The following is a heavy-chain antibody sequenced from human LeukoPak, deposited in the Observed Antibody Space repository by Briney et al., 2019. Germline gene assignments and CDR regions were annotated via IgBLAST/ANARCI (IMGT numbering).Heavy chain of an antibody. Sequence: ASVKVSCKASGYIFTDYYMHWVRQAPGQGLEWMGWINPNSGGANYAQKFQGRVTMTRDTSISTAYMELSRLRSDDTAVYYCARAGRYGWNLGYYFDYWGQGTLVTVSS. CDR1: GYIFTDYY. D-gene: IGHD1-7*01. V-gene: IGHV1-2*02. CDR3: ARAGRYGWNLGYYFDY. CDR2: INPNSGGA. J-gene: IGHJ4*02.